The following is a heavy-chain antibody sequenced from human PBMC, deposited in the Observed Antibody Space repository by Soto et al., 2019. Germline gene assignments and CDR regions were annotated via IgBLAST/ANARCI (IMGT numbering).Heavy chain of an antibody. J-gene: IGHJ4*02. CDR3: ARILVGAFDF. Sequence: LSETLSLTCAVYGGSFSDHFWTWIRQSPGKGLEWIGDVNHRGSTSYNPSLKSRVTISLDSSKNQFSLSLSSVTAADTAVYYCARILVGAFDFWGQGVLVTVSS. CDR2: VNHRGST. V-gene: IGHV4-34*01. CDR1: GGSFSDHF. D-gene: IGHD1-26*01.